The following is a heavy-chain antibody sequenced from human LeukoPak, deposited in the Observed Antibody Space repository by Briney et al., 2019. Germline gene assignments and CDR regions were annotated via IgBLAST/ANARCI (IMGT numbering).Heavy chain of an antibody. CDR1: GGSISSGTYY. J-gene: IGHJ4*02. CDR3: ARVLVWGHDY. CDR2: IYTSGIT. D-gene: IGHD6-13*01. Sequence: SETLSLTCTVSGGSISSGTYYWYWIRQPAGKGLEWIGRIYTSGITNYNPSLKSRVTISVDTSKNQFSLKLTSVTASDTAVYYCARVLVWGHDYWGQGTLVTVSS. V-gene: IGHV4-61*02.